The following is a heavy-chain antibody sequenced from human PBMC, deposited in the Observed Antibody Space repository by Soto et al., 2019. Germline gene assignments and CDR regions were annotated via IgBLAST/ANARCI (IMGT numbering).Heavy chain of an antibody. Sequence: QLQLQESGSGLVKPSQTLSLTCAVSGGSISSGGYSWSWIRQPPGKGLEWIGYIYHSGSTYCNPSLKSRVTISVDRSKNQFSLKLSSVTAADTAVYYCARGSRSYCSGGSCYGYFDYWGQGTLVTVSS. CDR1: GGSISSGGYS. CDR2: IYHSGST. D-gene: IGHD2-15*01. CDR3: ARGSRSYCSGGSCYGYFDY. V-gene: IGHV4-30-2*01. J-gene: IGHJ4*02.